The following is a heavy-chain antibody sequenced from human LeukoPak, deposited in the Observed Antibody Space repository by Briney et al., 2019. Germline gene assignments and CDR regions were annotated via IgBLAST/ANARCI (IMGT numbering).Heavy chain of an antibody. CDR2: INHSGST. J-gene: IGHJ4*02. CDR3: ARDAAAAGTAY. V-gene: IGHV4-34*01. Sequence: SETLSLTCAVYGGSFSGYYWSWIRQPPGKGLEWIGEINHSGSTNYNPSLKSRVTISVDTSKNQFSLKLSSVTAADTAVYYCARDAAAAGTAYWGQGTLVTVSS. CDR1: GGSFSGYY. D-gene: IGHD6-13*01.